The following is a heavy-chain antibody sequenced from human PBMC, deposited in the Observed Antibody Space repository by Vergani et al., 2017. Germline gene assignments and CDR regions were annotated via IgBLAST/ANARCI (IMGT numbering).Heavy chain of an antibody. CDR1: GYTFTSYY. J-gene: IGHJ4*02. V-gene: IGHV1-46*03. CDR3: TSHTRVKLETCDY. D-gene: IGHD1-1*01. CDR2: INPSGGST. Sequence: QVQLVQSGAEVKKPGASVKVSCKASGYTFTSYYMHWVRQAPGQGLEWMGIINPSGGSTSYAQKFQGRVTMTRDTSTSTVYMELSSLKTEDTAVYYCTSHTRVKLETCDYWGQGTLVTVSS.